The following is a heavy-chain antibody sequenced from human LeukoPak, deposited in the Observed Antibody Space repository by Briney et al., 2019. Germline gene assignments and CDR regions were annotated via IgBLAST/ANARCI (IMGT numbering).Heavy chain of an antibody. J-gene: IGHJ4*02. D-gene: IGHD3-10*01. CDR3: ARYYYGSGSYYTNFDY. V-gene: IGHV5-51*01. Sequence: GESLKITCKGSGYSFTSYWIGWVRQMPGKGLEWMGTIYPGDSDTRYSPSFQGQVTISADKSISTAYLQWSSLRASDTAMYYCARYYYGSGSYYTNFDYWGQGTLVTVSS. CDR1: GYSFTSYW. CDR2: IYPGDSDT.